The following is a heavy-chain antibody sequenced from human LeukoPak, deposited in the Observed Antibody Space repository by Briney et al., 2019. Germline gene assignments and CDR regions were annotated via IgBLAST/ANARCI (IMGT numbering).Heavy chain of an antibody. CDR3: ARGMVRDLPPPNYHYYMDV. J-gene: IGHJ6*03. CDR1: GVTFDDYA. V-gene: IGHV3-9*03. Sequence: PGGSLRLSCAASGVTFDDYAMHWVRQAPGKGLEWVSDISWNSGSIGYADSVKGRFTISRDNAKNSLYLQMNSLRPEDMALYYCARGMVRDLPPPNYHYYMDVWGKGTTVTVSS. CDR2: ISWNSGSI. D-gene: IGHD3-10*01.